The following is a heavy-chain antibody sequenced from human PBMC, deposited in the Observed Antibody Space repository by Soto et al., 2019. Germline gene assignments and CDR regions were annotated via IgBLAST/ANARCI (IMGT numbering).Heavy chain of an antibody. CDR2: IYWDDDK. V-gene: IGHV2-5*02. CDR1: GFSLSTSGVV. Sequence: QITLKESGPTLVKPTQTLTLTCTFSGFSLSTSGVVVGWIRQPPGKALEWLALIYWDDDKRYSPSLKSRLTITKDTSKNQVVLTMTNMDPVDTDTYYCAHRRSSYGDLDYWGQGTLVTVSS. CDR3: AHRRSSYGDLDY. J-gene: IGHJ4*02. D-gene: IGHD4-17*01.